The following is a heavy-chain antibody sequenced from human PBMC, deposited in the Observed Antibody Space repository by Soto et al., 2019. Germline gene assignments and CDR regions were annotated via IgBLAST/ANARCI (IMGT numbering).Heavy chain of an antibody. Sequence: GGSLRLSCAASGFTFSNYAISWVRQTPGKGLEWVSVISGSGDFTYYADSVKGRFTISRDNPKNTIYLQMNSLRAEDTAVYYCAKGFYGSGSYYNQRAFDSWGQGTLVTVSS. J-gene: IGHJ4*02. CDR1: GFTFSNYA. CDR2: ISGSGDFT. V-gene: IGHV3-23*01. CDR3: AKGFYGSGSYYNQRAFDS. D-gene: IGHD3-10*01.